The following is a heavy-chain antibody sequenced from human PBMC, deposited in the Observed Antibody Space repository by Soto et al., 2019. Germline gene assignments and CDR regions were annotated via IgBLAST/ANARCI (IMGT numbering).Heavy chain of an antibody. V-gene: IGHV6-1*01. D-gene: IGHD2-2*01. CDR2: TYYRSKWYN. CDR3: ARDTLPAIGYCSSTSCYPVYGMDV. Sequence: SQTLSLTCXISGDSVSSNSAAWNWIRQSPSRGLEWLGRTYYRSKWYNDYAVSVKSRITINPDTSKNQFSLQLNSVTPEDTAVYYCARDTLPAIGYCSSTSCYPVYGMDVWGQGTTVTVSS. CDR1: GDSVSSNSAA. J-gene: IGHJ6*02.